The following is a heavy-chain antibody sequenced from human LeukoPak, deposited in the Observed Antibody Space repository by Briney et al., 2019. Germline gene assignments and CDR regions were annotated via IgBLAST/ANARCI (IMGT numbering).Heavy chain of an antibody. D-gene: IGHD5-24*01. J-gene: IGHJ6*03. V-gene: IGHV4-4*07. Sequence: SETLSLTCTVSGGSISSYYWSWIRQPPGKGLEWIGRMYNRGSTNYNPSLRSRVTMSVDTSKNQFSLKLSSVTAADTAVYYCARVIEYYYYMDVWGKGTTVTVSS. CDR2: MYNRGST. CDR1: GGSISSYY. CDR3: ARVIEYYYYMDV.